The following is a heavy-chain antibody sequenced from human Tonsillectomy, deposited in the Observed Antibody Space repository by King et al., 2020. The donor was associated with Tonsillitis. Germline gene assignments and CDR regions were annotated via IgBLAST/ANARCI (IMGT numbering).Heavy chain of an antibody. D-gene: IGHD6-19*01. CDR2: IYSGGST. CDR3: ARDRIAVALYYYYYMDV. Sequence: VQLVESGGGLIQPGGSLRLSCAASGFTVSSNYMSWVRQAPGKGLEWVSVIYSGGSTYYADSLKGRFTISRDNSKNTLYLQMNSLRAEDTAVYYGARDRIAVALYYYYYMDVWGKGTTVTVSS. V-gene: IGHV3-53*01. J-gene: IGHJ6*03. CDR1: GFTVSSNY.